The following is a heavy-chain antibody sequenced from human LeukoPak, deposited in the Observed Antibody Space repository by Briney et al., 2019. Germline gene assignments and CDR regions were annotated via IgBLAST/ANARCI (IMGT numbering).Heavy chain of an antibody. D-gene: IGHD6-25*01. J-gene: IGHJ4*02. CDR2: INPRGGST. Sequence: ASVKVSCRASGYTFTSFFMHWLRQAPGQGPEWMGIINPRGGSTDYSQKSQGRVTMTSDTSTSTVYLEVNDLTSEDTAVYFCARVGVTAATADYWGQGTLVTVSS. CDR1: GYTFTSFF. CDR3: ARVGVTAATADY. V-gene: IGHV1-46*01.